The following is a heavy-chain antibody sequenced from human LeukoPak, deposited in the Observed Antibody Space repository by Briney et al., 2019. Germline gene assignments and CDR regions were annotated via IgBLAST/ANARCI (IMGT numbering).Heavy chain of an antibody. CDR3: ARDSSGSLEY. D-gene: IGHD1-26*01. CDR1: GFTFRNYW. V-gene: IGHV3-7*01. J-gene: IGHJ4*02. CDR2: LKQDESEK. Sequence: PGGSLSLSCAASGFTFRNYWMSWVRQAPGKGLEWVANLKQDESEKHYVDSVKGRFTISRDNAKNSLFLQMNSLRAEDTAVYYCARDSSGSLEYWGQGTLVTVSS.